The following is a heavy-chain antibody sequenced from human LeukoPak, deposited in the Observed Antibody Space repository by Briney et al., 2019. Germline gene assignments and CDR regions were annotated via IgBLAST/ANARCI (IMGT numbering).Heavy chain of an antibody. V-gene: IGHV3-21*01. CDR2: ISSSSSYI. D-gene: IGHD2-2*02. CDR3: ARDWPFYCSSTSCHSGYYFDY. Sequence: PGRSLRLSCAASGFTFSSYSMNWVRQAPGKGLEWVSSISSSSSYIYYADSVKGRFTISRDNDKNSLYLQMNSLSAEDTAVYYCARDWPFYCSSTSCHSGYYFDYWGQGTLVTVSS. J-gene: IGHJ4*02. CDR1: GFTFSSYS.